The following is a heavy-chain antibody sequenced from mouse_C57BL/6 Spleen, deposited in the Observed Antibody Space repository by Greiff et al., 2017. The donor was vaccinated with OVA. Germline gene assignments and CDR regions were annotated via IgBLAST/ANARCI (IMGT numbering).Heavy chain of an antibody. V-gene: IGHV1-69*01. Sequence: VQLQQPGAELVMPGASVKLSCKASGYTFTSYWMHWVKQRPGQGLEWIGEIDPSDSYTNYNQKFKGKSTLTVDKSSSTAYMQLSSLTSEDSAVYYCARLDSSGPPYAMDYWGQGTSVTVSS. D-gene: IGHD3-2*02. CDR1: GYTFTSYW. CDR2: IDPSDSYT. J-gene: IGHJ4*01. CDR3: ARLDSSGPPYAMDY.